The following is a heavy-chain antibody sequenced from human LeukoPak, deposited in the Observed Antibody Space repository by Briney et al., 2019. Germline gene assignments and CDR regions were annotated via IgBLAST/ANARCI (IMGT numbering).Heavy chain of an antibody. CDR2: ISAYNGNT. V-gene: IGHV1-18*01. CDR1: GYTFTSYG. CDR3: ARGRYLAAAVPEVHAFAI. Sequence: ASVKVSCKASGYTFTSYGISWVRQAPGQGLEWMGWISAYNGNTNYAQKLQGRVTMTTDTSTSTAYMELRSLRSEDTAVYYCARGRYLAAAVPEVHAFAIWGQGTMVTVSS. D-gene: IGHD6-13*01. J-gene: IGHJ3*02.